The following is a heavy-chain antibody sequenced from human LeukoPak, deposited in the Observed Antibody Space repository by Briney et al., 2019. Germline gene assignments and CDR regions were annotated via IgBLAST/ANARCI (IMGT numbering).Heavy chain of an antibody. J-gene: IGHJ4*02. D-gene: IGHD1-14*01. V-gene: IGHV4-39*07. Sequence: SETLSLTCTVSGGSISSSTYYWGWIRQPPGKGLEWFGSIYYSGSTYYNPSLKSRVTISVDTSKNQFSLKLSSVAAADTAVYFCCRSETWAVPLDHWGQGTLVTVSS. CDR1: GGSISSSTYY. CDR3: CRSETWAVPLDH. CDR2: IYYSGST.